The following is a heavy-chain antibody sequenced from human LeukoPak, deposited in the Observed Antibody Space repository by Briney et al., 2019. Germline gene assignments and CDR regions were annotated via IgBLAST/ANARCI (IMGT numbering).Heavy chain of an antibody. D-gene: IGHD6-13*01. Sequence: SETLSLTCTVSGGSMTSSSDKWGWLRQPPGKGLEWIGNIHYSGSTSHNPSLKSRVSISIDTSENQSSLKVSSVTAADTATYYCARHRSGSSWFGPWGQGTLVTVSS. J-gene: IGHJ5*02. CDR2: IHYSGST. CDR3: ARHRSGSSWFGP. CDR1: GGSMTSSSDK. V-gene: IGHV4-39*01.